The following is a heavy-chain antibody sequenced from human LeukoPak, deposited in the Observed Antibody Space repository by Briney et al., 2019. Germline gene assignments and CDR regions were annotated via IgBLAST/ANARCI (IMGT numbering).Heavy chain of an antibody. CDR3: ARDRIAAASNAFDI. CDR1: GGTFSSYA. D-gene: IGHD6-13*01. J-gene: IGHJ3*02. V-gene: IGHV1-69*05. CDR2: IIPIFGTA. Sequence: SVKVSCKASGGTFSSYAISWVRQAPGQGLEWMGGIIPIFGTANYAQKFQGRVTITTDESTSTAYMELSSLRSEDTAVYYCARDRIAAASNAFDIWGQGTMVTVSS.